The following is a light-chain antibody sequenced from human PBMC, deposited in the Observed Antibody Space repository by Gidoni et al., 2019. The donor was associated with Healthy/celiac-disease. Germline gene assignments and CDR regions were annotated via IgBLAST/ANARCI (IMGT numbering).Light chain of an antibody. J-gene: IGKJ5*01. CDR2: GAS. Sequence: EIVMTQSPDTLSVSPGERATLSCRASQSVSSNLPWYQQKPGQAPRLLIYGASTRATGIPANFSGSGSGTEFTLTISSLQSEDFAVYYCQQYNNWPDTFGQGTRLEIK. CDR1: QSVSSN. CDR3: QQYNNWPDT. V-gene: IGKV3-15*01.